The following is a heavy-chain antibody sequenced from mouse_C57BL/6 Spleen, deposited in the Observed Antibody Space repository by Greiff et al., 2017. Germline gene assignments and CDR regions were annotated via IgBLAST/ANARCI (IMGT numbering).Heavy chain of an antibody. CDR3: AKGYYYGSSYVRYLDV. D-gene: IGHD1-1*01. CDR1: GFTFSDYG. V-gene: IGHV5-17*01. Sequence: EVQGVESGGGLVKPGGSLKLSCAASGFTFSDYGMHWVRQAPEKGLEWVAYISSGSSTIYYADTVKGRFTISRDNAKNTLFLQMTSLRSEDTAMYYCAKGYYYGSSYVRYLDVWGTGTTVTVSS. CDR2: ISSGSSTI. J-gene: IGHJ1*03.